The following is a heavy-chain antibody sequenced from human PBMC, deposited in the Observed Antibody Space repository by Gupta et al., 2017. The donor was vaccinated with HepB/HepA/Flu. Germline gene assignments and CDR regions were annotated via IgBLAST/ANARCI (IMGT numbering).Heavy chain of an antibody. J-gene: IGHJ4*02. CDR2: ISASGVTT. V-gene: IGHV3-23*01. CDR3: VKFAPDPAEQVDYFDY. Sequence: EVQLLESGGGLVQPGGSLRLSCVASGFTFSTYAMAWVRQAPGKGLEWVSGISASGVTTFYADSVKGRFTISRDNTKNTLYMLMNTLRAEDRAVYYCVKFAPDPAEQVDYFDYWGQGILVTVSS. D-gene: IGHD2-15*01. CDR1: GFTFSTYA.